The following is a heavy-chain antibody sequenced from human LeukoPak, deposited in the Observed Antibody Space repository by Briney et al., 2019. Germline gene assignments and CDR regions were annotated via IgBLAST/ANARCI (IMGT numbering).Heavy chain of an antibody. J-gene: IGHJ6*03. CDR1: GFTFSNYA. CDR2: ISGSGGNT. V-gene: IGHV3-23*01. D-gene: IGHD6-13*01. Sequence: GGSLRLSCAASGFTFSNYAMSWVRQAPGKGLEWVSGISGSGGNTYYADSVKGRFTISRDNSKNTLYLQMNSLRAEDTAVYYCAKDFDGSTWFGRNYMDVWGKGTTVTVSS. CDR3: AKDFDGSTWFGRNYMDV.